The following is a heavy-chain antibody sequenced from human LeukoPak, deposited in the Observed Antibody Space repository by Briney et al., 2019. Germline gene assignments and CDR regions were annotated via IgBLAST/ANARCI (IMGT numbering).Heavy chain of an antibody. V-gene: IGHV1-2*02. D-gene: IGHD6-19*01. CDR2: INPNSGGT. J-gene: IGHJ4*02. CDR3: ARAVPGIAVAKGYFDY. CDR1: GYTFTGYY. Sequence: ASVKVSCKASGYTFTGYYMHWVRQAPGQGLEWMGWINPNSGGTNYAQKFQGRVTMTRDTSISTAYMELSRLRSDDTAVYYCARAVPGIAVAKGYFDYWGQGTLVTVSS.